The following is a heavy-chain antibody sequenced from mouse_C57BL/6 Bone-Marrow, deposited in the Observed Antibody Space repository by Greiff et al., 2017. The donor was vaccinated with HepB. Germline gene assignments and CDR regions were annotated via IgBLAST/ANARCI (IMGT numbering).Heavy chain of an antibody. Sequence: QVQLQQPGAELVKPGASVKMSCKASGYTFTSYWITWVKQRPGQGLEWIGDIYPGSGSTNYNEKFKSKATLTVDTSSSTAYMQLSSLTSEDSAVYYCARGIYYPGAWFAYWGQGTLVTVSA. CDR2: IYPGSGST. J-gene: IGHJ3*01. D-gene: IGHD2-1*01. CDR3: ARGIYYPGAWFAY. CDR1: GYTFTSYW. V-gene: IGHV1-55*01.